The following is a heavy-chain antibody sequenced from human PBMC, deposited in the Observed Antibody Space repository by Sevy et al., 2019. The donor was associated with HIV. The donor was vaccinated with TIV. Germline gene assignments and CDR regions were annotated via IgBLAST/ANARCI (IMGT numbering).Heavy chain of an antibody. D-gene: IGHD4-17*01. CDR1: GFAFTNYYA. V-gene: IGHV3-30-3*01. Sequence: GGSLRLSCAASGFAFTNYYAMYWVRQAAGKGLEWVALISFDESDKYYADSVKGRFTISRDNFKNTLYLQMNSLTTEDTAVYYCARPRANYVDNYFFYAMDVWGQGTTVTVSS. CDR2: ISFDESDK. CDR3: ARPRANYVDNYFFYAMDV. J-gene: IGHJ6*02.